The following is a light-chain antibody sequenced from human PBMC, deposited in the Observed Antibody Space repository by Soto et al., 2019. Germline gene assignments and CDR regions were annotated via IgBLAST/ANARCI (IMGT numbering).Light chain of an antibody. Sequence: EIVLTQSPATLSLSPGERATLSCRASQSVYNYLAWYQLKPGQAPRLLIYGASSRATGIPDRFSGSGSGTDFTLTISRLEPEDFAVFYCQHYDSLPITFGQGTRLEIK. CDR3: QHYDSLPIT. CDR2: GAS. J-gene: IGKJ5*01. CDR1: QSVYNY. V-gene: IGKV3-20*01.